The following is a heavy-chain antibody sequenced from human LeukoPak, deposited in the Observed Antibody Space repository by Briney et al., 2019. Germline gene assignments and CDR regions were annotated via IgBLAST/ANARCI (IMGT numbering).Heavy chain of an antibody. CDR3: APLVVDTSLVLDGFDI. CDR2: IVASGSRT. CDR1: GLTLSSHG. Sequence: GGSLRLSCEASGLTLSSHGIDWVRQAPGKGLDWVSGIVASGSRTHYADSVKGRCTISSDNSKKTVYLQMNILGAEDTAVYYCAPLVVDTSLVLDGFDIWGQGAMVSV. J-gene: IGHJ3*02. D-gene: IGHD5-18*01. V-gene: IGHV3-23*01.